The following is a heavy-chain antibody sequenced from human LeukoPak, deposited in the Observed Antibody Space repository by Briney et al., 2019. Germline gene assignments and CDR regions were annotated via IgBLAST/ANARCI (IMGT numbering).Heavy chain of an antibody. V-gene: IGHV3-23*01. CDR1: GFIYSSYA. Sequence: PGGPLRLSCAASGFIYSSYAMLWVRQAPGKGVEWVSAFCCSGCSTYYSDSVKGRFTISRDNSKNTLYLQMNSLRAEDTAVYYCAKPPVAAAGTFGYWGQGTLVTVSS. CDR2: FCCSGCST. J-gene: IGHJ4*02. CDR3: AKPPVAAAGTFGY. D-gene: IGHD6-13*01.